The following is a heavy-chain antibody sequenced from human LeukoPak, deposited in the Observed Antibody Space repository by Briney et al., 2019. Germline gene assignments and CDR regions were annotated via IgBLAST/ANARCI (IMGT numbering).Heavy chain of an antibody. Sequence: GGSLRLSCTVSGFTVSSNSMSWVRQAPGKGLEWVSFIYSAGSIYYSDSVKGRFTISIDNSKNTLYLQMNSLRAEDTAVYYCASRAGAYTHPYDYGGRETRATFSS. V-gene: IGHV3-53*01. J-gene: IGHJ4*02. CDR3: ASRAGAYTHPYDY. CDR2: IYSAGSI. D-gene: IGHD3-16*01. CDR1: GFTVSSNS.